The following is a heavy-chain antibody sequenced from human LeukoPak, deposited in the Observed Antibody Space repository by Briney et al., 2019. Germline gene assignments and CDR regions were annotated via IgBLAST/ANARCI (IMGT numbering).Heavy chain of an antibody. D-gene: IGHD3-10*01. CDR2: ISSSSSTI. V-gene: IGHV3-48*01. CDR3: ARDEISRSYYGSGSYVVRQDY. CDR1: GFTFSSYS. Sequence: GGSLRLSCAASGFTFSSYSMNWVRQAPGKGLEWVSYISSSSSTIYYADSVKGRFTISRDNAKNSLYLQMNSLRAEDTAVYYCARDEISRSYYGSGSYVVRQDYWGQGTLVTVSS. J-gene: IGHJ4*02.